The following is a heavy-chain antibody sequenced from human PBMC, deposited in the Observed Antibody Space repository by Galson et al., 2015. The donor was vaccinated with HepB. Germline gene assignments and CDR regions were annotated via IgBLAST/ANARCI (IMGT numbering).Heavy chain of an antibody. V-gene: IGHV4-39*01. CDR3: ARHKASFGFAPYDSSGYYYPYYFDY. CDR1: GGSISSSSYY. CDR2: IYYSGST. J-gene: IGHJ4*02. Sequence: ETLSLTCTVSGGSISSSSYYWGWIRQPPGKGLEWIGSIYYSGSTYYNPSLKSRVTISVDTSKNQFSLKLSSVTAADTAVYYCARHKASFGFAPYDSSGYYYPYYFDYWGQGTLVTVSS. D-gene: IGHD3-22*01.